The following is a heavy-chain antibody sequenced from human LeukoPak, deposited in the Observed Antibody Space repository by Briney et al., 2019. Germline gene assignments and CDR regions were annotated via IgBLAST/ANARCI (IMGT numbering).Heavy chain of an antibody. Sequence: QPGGSLRLSCAASGFTFSSYAMHWVRQAPGKGLEWVAVISYDGSNKYYADSVKGRFTISRDNSKNTLYLQMNSLRAEDTAVYYCARDPQYYDFWSGYLYYFDYWGQGTLVTVSS. CDR2: ISYDGSNK. CDR3: ARDPQYYDFWSGYLYYFDY. V-gene: IGHV3-30*04. CDR1: GFTFSSYA. J-gene: IGHJ4*02. D-gene: IGHD3-3*01.